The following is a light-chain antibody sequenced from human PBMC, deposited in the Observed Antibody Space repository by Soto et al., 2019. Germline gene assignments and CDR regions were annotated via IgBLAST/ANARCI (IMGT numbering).Light chain of an antibody. CDR3: CSYAGSSLLV. Sequence: QSALTQPASVSGSPGQSITISCTGTSSDVGSYNLVSWYQHLPGKAPKLIIYKVTERPSGISSRFSGSKSGNTASLTISGLQGEDEAYYYCCSYAGSSLLVFGGGTKLTVL. V-gene: IGLV2-23*02. CDR2: KVT. CDR1: SSDVGSYNL. J-gene: IGLJ3*02.